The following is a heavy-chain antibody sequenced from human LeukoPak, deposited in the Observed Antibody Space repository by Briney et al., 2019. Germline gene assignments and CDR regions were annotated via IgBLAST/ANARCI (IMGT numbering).Heavy chain of an antibody. V-gene: IGHV1-24*01. CDR3: ATGRTGTTRPIDY. CDR2: FDPEDGET. CDR1: GYTLTELS. D-gene: IGHD1-1*01. Sequence: EASVKLSCKVSGYTLTELSMHWVRQAPGKGLEWMGGFDPEDGETIYAQKFQGRVTMTEDTSTDTAYMELSSLRSEDTAVYYCATGRTGTTRPIDYWGQGTLVTVSS. J-gene: IGHJ4*02.